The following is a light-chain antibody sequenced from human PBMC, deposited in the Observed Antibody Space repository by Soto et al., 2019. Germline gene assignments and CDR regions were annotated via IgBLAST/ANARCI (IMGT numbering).Light chain of an antibody. CDR3: QQYDNLPPTWT. V-gene: IGKV1-33*01. J-gene: IGKJ1*01. Sequence: DIQMTQSPSSLSASVGNRVTITCQASQDIATYLHWYQQKTGKAPNLLIYDASNLETGVPSRFSGGGSGTHFTFTISNLQPEDIATYYCQQYDNLPPTWTFGQGTKVEIE. CDR1: QDIATY. CDR2: DAS.